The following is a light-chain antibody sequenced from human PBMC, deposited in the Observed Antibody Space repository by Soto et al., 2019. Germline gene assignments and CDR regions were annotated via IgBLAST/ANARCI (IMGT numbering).Light chain of an antibody. CDR2: DSS. J-gene: IGKJ2*01. CDR1: YDISSS. Sequence: DIQLTQSPSFLSASVEDRVTISCRASYDISSSLAWYQQEPGKAPKLLIYDSSTVQTGVPSRFTGSGSGRKFTLTISGLQFGDFATYFCQQLSHYPYTFGQGTKLEI. CDR3: QQLSHYPYT. V-gene: IGKV1-9*01.